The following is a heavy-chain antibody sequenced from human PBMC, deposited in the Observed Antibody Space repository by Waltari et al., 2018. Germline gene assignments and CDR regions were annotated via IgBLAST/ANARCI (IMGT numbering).Heavy chain of an antibody. CDR3: VTALGDRSSASRPFDV. CDR1: GYRFTDYY. CDR2: VDPKDGET. V-gene: IGHV1-69-2*01. D-gene: IGHD3-10*01. Sequence: EVQLLQSGTELKKPGSTVKISCQVSGYRFTDYYIHWVQQAPGKGPQWMGRVDPKDGETRYAERLQGRVTITADTSTETAFIELSSLTSDDTAVYYCVTALGDRSSASRPFDVWGLGTLITVSS. J-gene: IGHJ3*01.